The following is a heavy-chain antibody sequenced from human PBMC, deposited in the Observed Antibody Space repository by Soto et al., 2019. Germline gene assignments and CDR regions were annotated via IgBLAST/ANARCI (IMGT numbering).Heavy chain of an antibody. CDR3: APGCTPFAF. V-gene: IGHV1-3*01. Sequence: ASVKVSCKASGYTFTNYAMHWVRQAPGQRLEWMGWINAGNGNTNYAQKLQGRVTMTTDTSTSTAYMELRSLRSDDTAVYYCAPGCTPFAFWGQGTLLFGTS. J-gene: IGHJ4*02. CDR1: GYTFTNYA. CDR2: INAGNGNT. D-gene: IGHD2-8*01.